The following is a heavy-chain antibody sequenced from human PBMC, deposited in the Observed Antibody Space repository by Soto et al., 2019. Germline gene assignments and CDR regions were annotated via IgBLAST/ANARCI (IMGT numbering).Heavy chain of an antibody. V-gene: IGHV4-59*01. CDR1: GYPIRRYY. CDR3: AREAKPLGAYWSGDHGWFDP. CDR2: IYYSGST. D-gene: IGHD2-21*02. Sequence: SETLSLPCTVSGYPIRRYYWSWVRQPPGKGLGWSGDIYYSGSTNYYPSLKSRVTLTVDTSKNQFSLKLSSVTAADTVVYYCAREAKPLGAYWSGDHGWFDPWGQGTLVTVPQ. J-gene: IGHJ5*02.